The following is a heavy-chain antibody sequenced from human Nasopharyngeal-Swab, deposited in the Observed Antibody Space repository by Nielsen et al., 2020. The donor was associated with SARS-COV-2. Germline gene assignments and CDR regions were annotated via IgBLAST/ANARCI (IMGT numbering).Heavy chain of an antibody. Sequence: LSLTCAASGFTFSDHYMTWIRQAPGKGLEWVLYISPSSSDTNYADSVKGRFTISRDNAKNSLYLQMNSLRAEDTAVYYCARGHYGLDVWGQGTTVTVSS. CDR2: ISPSSSDT. J-gene: IGHJ6*02. CDR1: GFTFSDHY. V-gene: IGHV3-11*06. CDR3: ARGHYGLDV.